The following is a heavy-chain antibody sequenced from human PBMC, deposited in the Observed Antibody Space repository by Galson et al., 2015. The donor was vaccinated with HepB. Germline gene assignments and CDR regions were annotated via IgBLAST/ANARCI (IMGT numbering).Heavy chain of an antibody. V-gene: IGHV3-30*18. Sequence: SLRLSCAASGFTFRNYGMHWVRQAPGKGLEWVAVTSYDGSNKYYADSVKGRFTISRDNSKNTLYLQTKSLRAEDTALYYCAKDLPDSGTPDYWGQGTLVTVSS. CDR1: GFTFRNYG. D-gene: IGHD3-10*01. CDR3: AKDLPDSGTPDY. CDR2: TSYDGSNK. J-gene: IGHJ4*02.